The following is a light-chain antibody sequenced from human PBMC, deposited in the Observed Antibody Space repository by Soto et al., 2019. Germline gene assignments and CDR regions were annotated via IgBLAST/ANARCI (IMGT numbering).Light chain of an antibody. V-gene: IGKV3-11*01. CDR3: PERCKLAPLT. CDR2: DAS. J-gene: IGKJ4*01. Sequence: EIVLTQSPVTLSLSPGERATLSCRASQSISNFLAWYQQRPGQPPRLLIYDASHRATGIPARFSGSGSGTKFTLHNSSPEPEDFCGYLLPERCKLAPLTFGGGTKVEIK. CDR1: QSISNF.